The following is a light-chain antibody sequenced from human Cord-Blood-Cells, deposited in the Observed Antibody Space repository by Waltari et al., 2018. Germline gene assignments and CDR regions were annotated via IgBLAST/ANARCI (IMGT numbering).Light chain of an antibody. CDR1: QRISSW. V-gene: IGKV1-5*03. Sequence: DIQMTQSPSTLSASVVDRVTLTCRASQRISSWLAWYQQKPGKAPKLLIYKASSLESGVPSRFSGSGSGTEFTLTISSLQPDDFATYYCQQYNSYPWTFGQGTKVEIK. CDR3: QQYNSYPWT. CDR2: KAS. J-gene: IGKJ1*01.